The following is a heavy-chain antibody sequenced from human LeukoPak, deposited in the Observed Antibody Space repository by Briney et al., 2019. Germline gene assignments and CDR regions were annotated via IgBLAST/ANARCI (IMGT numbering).Heavy chain of an antibody. V-gene: IGHV3-11*01. D-gene: IGHD2-2*01. J-gene: IGHJ2*01. CDR3: ARRPTPVVVVPAAYWYFDL. CDR2: ISSSGSTI. Sequence: GGSLRLSCAASGFTFSDYYMSWIRQAPGKGLEWVSYISSSGSTIYYADSVKGRFTISRDNAKNSLYLQMNILRAEDTAVYYCARRPTPVVVVPAAYWYFDLWGRGTLVTVSS. CDR1: GFTFSDYY.